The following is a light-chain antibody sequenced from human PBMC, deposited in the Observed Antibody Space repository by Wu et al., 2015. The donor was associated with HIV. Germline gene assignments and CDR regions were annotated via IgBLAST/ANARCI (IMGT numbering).Light chain of an antibody. CDR2: AAS. J-gene: IGKJ4*01. V-gene: IGKV1-39*01. CDR1: QSISSY. Sequence: DIQMTQSPSSLSASVGDRVTITCRASQSISSYLNWYQQKPGKAPKLLIYAASSLQSGVPSRFSGSGSGTDFTLTISSLGPEDFAVYYCQQRYTWPPLTFGGGTKVEIK. CDR3: QQRYTWPPLT.